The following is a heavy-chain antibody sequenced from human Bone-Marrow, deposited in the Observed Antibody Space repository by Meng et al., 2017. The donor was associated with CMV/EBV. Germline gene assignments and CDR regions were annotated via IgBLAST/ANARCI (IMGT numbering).Heavy chain of an antibody. V-gene: IGHV3-43*01. CDR2: ISWDGGST. Sequence: GGSLRSSCAASGFTFDDDTMHWVRQAPGKGLEWVSLISWDGGSTYYADSVKGRFTISRDNSKNSLYLQMNSLRTEDTALYYCAKAFGNPPVYYYYGMDVWGQGTTVTVSS. CDR3: AKAFGNPPVYYYYGMDV. D-gene: IGHD3-10*01. CDR1: GFTFDDDT. J-gene: IGHJ6*02.